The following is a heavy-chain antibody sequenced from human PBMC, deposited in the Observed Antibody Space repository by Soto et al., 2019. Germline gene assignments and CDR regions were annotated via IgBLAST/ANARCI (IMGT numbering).Heavy chain of an antibody. CDR3: ARDYYGSGSYYSYYFDY. Sequence: EVQLVESGGGLVKPGGSLRLSCAASGFTFSSYSMNWVRQAPGKGLEWVSSISISSSYIYYADSVKGRFTISRDNAKNSLYLQMNSLRAEDTAVYYCARDYYGSGSYYSYYFDYWGQGTLVTVSS. D-gene: IGHD3-10*01. V-gene: IGHV3-21*01. J-gene: IGHJ4*02. CDR2: ISISSSYI. CDR1: GFTFSSYS.